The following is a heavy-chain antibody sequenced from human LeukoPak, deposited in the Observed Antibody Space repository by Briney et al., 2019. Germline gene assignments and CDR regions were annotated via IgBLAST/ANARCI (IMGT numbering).Heavy chain of an antibody. CDR3: TRLYSSSWYHYYYYYMDV. CDR1: GFTFGDYA. Sequence: GGSLRLSCTASGFTFGDYAMSWVRQAPGKGLEWVGFIRSKAYGGTTEYAASVKGRFTISRDDSKSIAYLQMNSLKTEDTAVYYCTRLYSSSWYHYYYYYMDVWGKGTTVTISS. CDR2: IRSKAYGGTT. D-gene: IGHD6-13*01. J-gene: IGHJ6*03. V-gene: IGHV3-49*04.